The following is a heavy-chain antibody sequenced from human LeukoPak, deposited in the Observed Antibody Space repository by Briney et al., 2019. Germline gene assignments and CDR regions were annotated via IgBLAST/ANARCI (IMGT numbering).Heavy chain of an antibody. CDR3: ARDEVDTLGYFDY. D-gene: IGHD5-18*01. V-gene: IGHV4-59*01. CDR1: GGSISSYY. CDR2: IYYSGST. J-gene: IGHJ4*02. Sequence: SETLSLTCTVSGGSISSYYWRWIRQPPGKGLEWIGYIYYSGSTNYNPSLTSRVTISVDTSKNQFSLKLSSVTAADTAVYYCARDEVDTLGYFDYWGQGTLVTVSS.